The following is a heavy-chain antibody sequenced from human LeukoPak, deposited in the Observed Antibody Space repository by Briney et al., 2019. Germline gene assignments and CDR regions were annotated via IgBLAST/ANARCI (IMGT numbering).Heavy chain of an antibody. J-gene: IGHJ5*02. CDR2: INHSGSS. V-gene: IGHV4-34*01. Sequence: TSETLSLTCAVYGGSFSGYYWSWIRQPPGKGLEWIGEINHSGSSNYNPSLKSRVTISVDTSKNQFSLKLSSVTAADTAVYYCARGRRRLGGYDEGGWVDPWGQGTLVTVSS. CDR3: ARGRRRLGGYDEGGWVDP. CDR1: GGSFSGYY. D-gene: IGHD5-12*01.